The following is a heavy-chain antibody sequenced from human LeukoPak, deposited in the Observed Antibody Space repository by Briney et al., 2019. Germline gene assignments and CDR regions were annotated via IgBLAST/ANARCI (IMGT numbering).Heavy chain of an antibody. J-gene: IGHJ5*02. CDR3: ARDRLRSVIRGWFDP. Sequence: SQTLSLTFAISGDSVSSNTAAWNWIRQSPSRGLEWLGRTYYRSKWYNDYAVSVKSRITINPDTSKNQFSLKLSSVTAADTAVYYCARDRLRSVIRGWFDPWGQGTLVTVSS. D-gene: IGHD5-12*01. CDR1: GDSVSSNTAA. V-gene: IGHV6-1*01. CDR2: TYYRSKWYN.